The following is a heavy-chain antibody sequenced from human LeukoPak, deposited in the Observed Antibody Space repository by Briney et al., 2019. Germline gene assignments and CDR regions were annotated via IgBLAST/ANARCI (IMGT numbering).Heavy chain of an antibody. Sequence: GGSLRLSCAASGFTFSSYAMSWVRQAPGKGLEWVSGVSGSGGNTYYADSVKGRFTISRDNSKNTLYLQMNSLRAEDTAVYYCARAVPRVYGMDVWGQGTTVTVSS. V-gene: IGHV3-23*01. CDR1: GFTFSSYA. D-gene: IGHD3-10*02. CDR3: ARAVPRVYGMDV. CDR2: VSGSGGNT. J-gene: IGHJ6*02.